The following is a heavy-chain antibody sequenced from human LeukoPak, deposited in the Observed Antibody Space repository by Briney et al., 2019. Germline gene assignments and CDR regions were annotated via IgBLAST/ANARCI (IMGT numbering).Heavy chain of an antibody. CDR3: ARRAGGYSHPYDY. CDR2: ISWDGGST. V-gene: IGHV3-43D*03. Sequence: GGSLRLSCAASGFSFDDYAMHWVRQAPGKGLEWVSPISWDGGSTYYADSVKGRFTISRDNSKNTLYLQMNSLRAEDTAVYYCARRAGGYSHPYDYWGQGILVTVSS. J-gene: IGHJ4*02. D-gene: IGHD4-23*01. CDR1: GFSFDDYA.